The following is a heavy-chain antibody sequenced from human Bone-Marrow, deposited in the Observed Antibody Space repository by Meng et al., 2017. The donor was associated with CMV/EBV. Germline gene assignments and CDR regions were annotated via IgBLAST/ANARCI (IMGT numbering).Heavy chain of an antibody. Sequence: ASVKVSCKASGYTFTGYYMHWVRQAPGQGLEWMGWINPNSGGTNYAQKFQGRVTMTRDPSISTAYMELNRLRSDDTAVYYCARGSTRRYSSSHWFDPWGQGTLVTVSS. D-gene: IGHD6-6*01. CDR2: INPNSGGT. CDR1: GYTFTGYY. V-gene: IGHV1-2*02. CDR3: ARGSTRRYSSSHWFDP. J-gene: IGHJ5*02.